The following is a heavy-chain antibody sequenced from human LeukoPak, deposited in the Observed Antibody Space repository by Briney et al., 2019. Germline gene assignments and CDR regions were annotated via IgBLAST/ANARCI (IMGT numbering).Heavy chain of an antibody. CDR2: IRYDGSNK. Sequence: GGSLRLSCAASGFTFSSYDMHWVRQAPGKGLEWVAFIRYDGSNKYYADSVKGRFTISRDNSKNTLYLQMNSLRAEDTAVYYCASLRIAASFRGDFDYWGQGTLVTVSS. CDR1: GFTFSSYD. D-gene: IGHD6-6*01. CDR3: ASLRIAASFRGDFDY. V-gene: IGHV3-30*02. J-gene: IGHJ4*02.